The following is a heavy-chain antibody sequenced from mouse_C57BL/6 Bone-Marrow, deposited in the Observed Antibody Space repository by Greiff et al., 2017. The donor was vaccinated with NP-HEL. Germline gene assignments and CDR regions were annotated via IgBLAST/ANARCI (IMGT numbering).Heavy chain of an antibody. D-gene: IGHD2-4*01. CDR3: ARWRYYDYDKDY. V-gene: IGHV1-64*01. CDR2: IHPNSGST. CDR1: GYTFTSYW. Sequence: VQLQQSGAELVKPGASVKLSCKASGYTFTSYWMHWVKQRPGQGLEWIGMIHPNSGSTNYNEKFKSKATLTVDKSSSTAYMQLSSLTSEDSAVYYCARWRYYDYDKDYWGQGTTLTVSS. J-gene: IGHJ2*01.